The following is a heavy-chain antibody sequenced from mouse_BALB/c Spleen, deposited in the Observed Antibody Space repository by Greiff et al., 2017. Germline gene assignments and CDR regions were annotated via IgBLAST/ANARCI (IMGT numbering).Heavy chain of an antibody. CDR1: GYSFTGYF. Sequence: DVKLVESGPELVKPGASVKISCKASGYSFTGYFMNWVMQSHGKSLEWIGRINPYNGDTFYNQKFKGKATLTVDKSSSTAHMELRSLASEDSAVYYCARDYYGDYWGQGTTLTVSS. V-gene: IGHV1-20*02. CDR2: INPYNGDT. CDR3: ARDYYGDY. J-gene: IGHJ2*01. D-gene: IGHD1-1*01.